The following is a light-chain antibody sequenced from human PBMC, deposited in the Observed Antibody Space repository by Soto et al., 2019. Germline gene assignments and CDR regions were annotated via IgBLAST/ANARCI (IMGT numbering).Light chain of an antibody. CDR3: AAWDDSLNGVV. V-gene: IGLV1-44*01. J-gene: IGLJ2*01. CDR2: SNN. Sequence: QSVLTQPPSASGTPGHRVTISCSGSNSNIGSNTVNWYQQIPGTAPKLLIQSNNQLPSGVPDRFSGSKSGTSASLAICGLQSDDEADYYCAAWDDSLNGVVFGGGTKLTVL. CDR1: NSNIGSNT.